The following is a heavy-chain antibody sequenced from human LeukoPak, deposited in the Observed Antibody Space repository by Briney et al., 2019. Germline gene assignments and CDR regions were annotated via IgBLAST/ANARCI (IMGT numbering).Heavy chain of an antibody. CDR3: ARDSAVGATFFDY. CDR2: ISYDGGNK. Sequence: GRSLRLSCAASGFTFSSYAMHWARQAPGKGLEWVAVISYDGGNKYYADSVKGRFTISRDNSKNTLYLQMNSLRAEDTAVYYCARDSAVGATFFDYWGQGTLVTVSS. J-gene: IGHJ4*02. V-gene: IGHV3-30-3*01. D-gene: IGHD1-26*01. CDR1: GFTFSSYA.